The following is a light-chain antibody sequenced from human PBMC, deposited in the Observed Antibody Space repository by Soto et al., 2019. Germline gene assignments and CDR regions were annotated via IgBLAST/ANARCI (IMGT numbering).Light chain of an antibody. J-gene: IGLJ2*01. CDR1: SSDVGGYNY. Sequence: QSALTQPPSASGSPGQSVTLSCTGTSSDVGGYNYVSLYQQHPGKAPKLMIYEVSKRPSGVPDRFSGSKSGNTASLTVSGLQAEDEADYYCSSYAGSNNLVFGGGTKLTVL. CDR3: SSYAGSNNLV. V-gene: IGLV2-8*01. CDR2: EVS.